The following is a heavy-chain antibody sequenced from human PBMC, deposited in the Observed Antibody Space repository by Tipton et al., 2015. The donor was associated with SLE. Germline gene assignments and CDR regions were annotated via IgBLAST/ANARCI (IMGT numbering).Heavy chain of an antibody. D-gene: IGHD3-22*01. CDR2: LSWTGST. Sequence: TLSLTCTVTGGSLNSGSYCWSWIRQPPGEGLEWIGSLSWTGSTFYNPSLRGRLTISRDTSKNQFSLKLRSVTAADTAVYYCARDEYRYDATGYHLLGHFDFWGQGTLVTVSS. J-gene: IGHJ4*02. V-gene: IGHV4-39*07. CDR1: GGSLNSGSYC. CDR3: ARDEYRYDATGYHLLGHFDF.